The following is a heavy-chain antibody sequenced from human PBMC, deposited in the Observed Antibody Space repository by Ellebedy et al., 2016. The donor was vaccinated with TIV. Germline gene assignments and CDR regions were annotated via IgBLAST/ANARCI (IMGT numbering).Heavy chain of an antibody. Sequence: DSVRGRFSISRDNSKNTLYLQMNSLRAEDTAVYYCASRDRYSSGWYYWGQGTLVTVSS. J-gene: IGHJ4*02. V-gene: IGHV3-30*01. CDR3: ASRDRYSSGWYY. D-gene: IGHD6-19*01.